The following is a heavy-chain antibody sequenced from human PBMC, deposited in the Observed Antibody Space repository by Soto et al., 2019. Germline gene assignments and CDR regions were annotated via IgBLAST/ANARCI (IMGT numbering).Heavy chain of an antibody. Sequence: QVQLVQSGAEVRKPGSSVKVSCKASGGTFSTYAISWVRQAPGQGLEWMGGIIPMFGTAKYAQRFQGRFTINADGSTSTASMELTSLRSEDTALYFCARTQGAEFQLLYAFDIWGQGTMVTVSS. D-gene: IGHD2-2*01. J-gene: IGHJ3*02. CDR1: GGTFSTYA. V-gene: IGHV1-69*01. CDR2: IIPMFGTA. CDR3: ARTQGAEFQLLYAFDI.